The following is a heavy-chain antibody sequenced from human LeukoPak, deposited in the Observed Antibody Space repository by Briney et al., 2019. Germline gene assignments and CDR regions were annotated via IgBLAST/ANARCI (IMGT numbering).Heavy chain of an antibody. Sequence: ASVKVSCKASGGTFSSYAISWVRQAPGQGLEWMGRIIPILGIANYAQKFQGRVTITADKSTSTAYMELSSLRSEDTAVYYCARGAYYYDSSGYSFDDWGQGTLVTVSS. CDR1: GGTFSSYA. CDR2: IIPILGIA. D-gene: IGHD3-22*01. J-gene: IGHJ4*02. CDR3: ARGAYYYDSSGYSFDD. V-gene: IGHV1-69*04.